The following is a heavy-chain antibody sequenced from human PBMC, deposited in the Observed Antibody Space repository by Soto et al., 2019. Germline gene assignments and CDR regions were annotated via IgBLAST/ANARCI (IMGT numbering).Heavy chain of an antibody. CDR3: PTAATYSIYTNLCGLYHYSYYYMDV. V-gene: IGHV3-53*04. CDR1: GFTVSSNY. Sequence: PXGSLRLSCAASGFTVSSNYMSWVRQGPGKGLEWVSVIYSGGSAYYADSVKGRFTIYRHNSKNMPYLQMNRLRAEDTPVHYCPTAATYSIYTNLCGLYHYSYYYMDV. CDR2: IYSGGSA. J-gene: IGHJ6*03. D-gene: IGHD2-8*01.